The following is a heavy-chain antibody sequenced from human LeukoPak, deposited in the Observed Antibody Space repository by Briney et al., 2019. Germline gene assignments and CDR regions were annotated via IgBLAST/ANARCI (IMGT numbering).Heavy chain of an antibody. CDR2: MNPNSGNT. D-gene: IGHD3-22*01. J-gene: IGHJ1*01. V-gene: IGHV1-8*01. CDR1: GYTFTSYD. CDR3: ARRMNHDSRVFQH. Sequence: ASVKVSCKASGYTFTSYDINWVRQATGQGLEWMGWMNPNSGNTGYAQKFQGRVTMTRNTSINTAYMELSSLTSEDTAVYYCARRMNHDSRVFQHWGQGTLVTVSS.